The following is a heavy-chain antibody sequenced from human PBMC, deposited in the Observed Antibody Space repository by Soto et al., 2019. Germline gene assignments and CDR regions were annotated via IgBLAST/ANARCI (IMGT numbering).Heavy chain of an antibody. J-gene: IGHJ5*02. CDR2: IDHGGTT. D-gene: IGHD1-26*01. Sequence: PSETLSLTCAMYGGSFSGYHWAWVRQPPGKGLEWIGEIDHGGTTDSNPSLKSRVTMTIDRSKNEISLKLTSMTAADTAVYYCARDMHAGFTRYFDPWGQGTLVTVSS. V-gene: IGHV4-34*01. CDR1: GGSFSGYH. CDR3: ARDMHAGFTRYFDP.